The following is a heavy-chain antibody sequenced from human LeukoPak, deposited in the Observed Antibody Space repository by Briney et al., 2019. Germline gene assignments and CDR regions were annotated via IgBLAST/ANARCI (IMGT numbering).Heavy chain of an antibody. CDR3: ARNDYSSSSYVY. CDR2: ITSSGYI. J-gene: IGHJ4*02. V-gene: IGHV3-69-1*02. D-gene: IGHD6-6*01. CDR1: GFTFSNAW. Sequence: PGGSLRLSCAASGFTFSNAWMSWVRQAPGKGLEWVSSITSSGYIYYADSVKGRFTISRDNAKNSLYLQMNSLRAEDTAVYYCARNDYSSSSYVYWGQETLVTVSS.